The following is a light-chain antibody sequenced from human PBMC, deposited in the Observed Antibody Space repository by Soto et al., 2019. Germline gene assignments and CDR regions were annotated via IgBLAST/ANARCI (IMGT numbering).Light chain of an antibody. CDR3: QQYGSSPIT. CDR1: QSVSSN. V-gene: IGKV3D-15*02. CDR2: QTS. Sequence: EIVMTQSPATLSVSPGERATLSCRASQSVSSNLAWYQHRPGQAPRLLIYQTSLRAAGIPARFSASGSGTDFTLTISRLEPEDLAIYYCQQYGSSPITFGQGTRLEIK. J-gene: IGKJ5*01.